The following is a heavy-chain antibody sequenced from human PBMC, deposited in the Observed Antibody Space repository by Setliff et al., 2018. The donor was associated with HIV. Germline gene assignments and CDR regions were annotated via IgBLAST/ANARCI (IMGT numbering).Heavy chain of an antibody. D-gene: IGHD5-18*01. J-gene: IGHJ6*03. CDR1: GDSIIGYY. Sequence: SETLSLTCTVSGDSIIGYYCSWFRQPPGRGLEWIGYIYSSGTTKYNPSLKSRVTISVDTSKNQFSLQLSSLTAASTAVYYCARSDTAMDFYMDVWGKGTTVTVSS. CDR2: IYSSGTT. CDR3: ARSDTAMDFYMDV. V-gene: IGHV4-59*01.